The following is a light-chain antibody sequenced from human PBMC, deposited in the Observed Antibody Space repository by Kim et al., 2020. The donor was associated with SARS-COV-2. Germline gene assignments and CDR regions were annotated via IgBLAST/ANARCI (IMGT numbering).Light chain of an antibody. J-gene: IGKJ2*01. V-gene: IGKV3-20*01. CDR3: QQYGSSPYT. Sequence: EIVLTQSPGTLSLSPGERATLSCRASQSVSSSYLVWYQQKPGQAPRLLIYGASSRATGIPDRFSGSGSGTDFTLTISRLEPGDFAVYYCQQYGSSPYTFGQGTKLEIK. CDR2: GAS. CDR1: QSVSSSY.